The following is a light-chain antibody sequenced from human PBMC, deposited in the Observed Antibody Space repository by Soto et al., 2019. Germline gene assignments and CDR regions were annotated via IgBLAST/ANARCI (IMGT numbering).Light chain of an antibody. CDR1: QSVSTF. V-gene: IGKV1-39*01. Sequence: DIQMTQSPSSLSASVGDRVTITCRASQSVSTFLNWYQFKPGKAPKLLIYAASSLQRGVPSRFRGSGSGTDFTLSISSLQPEDFAVYYCQQYGSSPLTFGGGTKVEIK. CDR3: QQYGSSPLT. CDR2: AAS. J-gene: IGKJ4*01.